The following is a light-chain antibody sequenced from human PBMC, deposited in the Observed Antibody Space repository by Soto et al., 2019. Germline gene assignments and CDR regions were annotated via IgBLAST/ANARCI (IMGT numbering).Light chain of an antibody. CDR1: QSVSSNY. Sequence: EIVLTQSPGTLPLSPGERATLSCRASQSVSSNYLVWYQQKPGQAPRPLIYGASSRATGIPDRFSGSGSGTDFTLTISRLEAEDFAVYCCQQYANSPFTFGQGTKLEIK. CDR2: GAS. J-gene: IGKJ2*01. CDR3: QQYANSPFT. V-gene: IGKV3-20*01.